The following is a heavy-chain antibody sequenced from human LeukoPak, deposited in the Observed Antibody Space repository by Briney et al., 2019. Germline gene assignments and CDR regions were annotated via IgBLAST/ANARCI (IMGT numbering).Heavy chain of an antibody. V-gene: IGHV3-21*01. CDR2: ISSSSSYI. D-gene: IGHD6-19*01. Sequence: GGSLKLSCAASGFTFSRYSVNWVRQAPGKGLEWVSSISSSSSYIYHAESVKGRFTISRDNIDNVVYLQMNSLRAEDTAVYYCARVAVAGPTGWFDPWGQGTLVTVSS. J-gene: IGHJ5*02. CDR1: GFTFSRYS. CDR3: ARVAVAGPTGWFDP.